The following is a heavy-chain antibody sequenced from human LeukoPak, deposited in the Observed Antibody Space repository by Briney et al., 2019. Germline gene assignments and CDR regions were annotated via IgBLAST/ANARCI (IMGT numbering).Heavy chain of an antibody. CDR1: GGTFSSYA. V-gene: IGHV1-2*02. J-gene: IGHJ3*02. CDR3: AREGLVGDIVVVQVPGAFDI. CDR2: IIPNSGGT. D-gene: IGHD2-2*01. Sequence: ASVKASCKASGGTFSSYAISWVRQAPGQGLEWMGRIIPNSGGTNYAQKFQGRVTMTRDTSISTAYMELSRLRSDDTAVYYCAREGLVGDIVVVQVPGAFDIWGQGTMVTVSS.